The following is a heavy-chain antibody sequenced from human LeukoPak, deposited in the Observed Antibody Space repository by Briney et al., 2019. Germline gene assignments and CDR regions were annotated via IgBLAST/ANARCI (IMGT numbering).Heavy chain of an antibody. CDR3: ARDLAAAGTDY. CDR1: GGTFSSXA. V-gene: IGHV1-69*04. Sequence: SXXXXXKASGGTFSSXAXSXVRXAPGQGLXWMGRIIPILGIANYAQKFQGRVTITADKSTSTAYMELSSLRSEDTAVYYCARDLAAAGTDYWGQGTLVTVSS. CDR2: IIPILGIA. J-gene: IGHJ4*02. D-gene: IGHD6-13*01.